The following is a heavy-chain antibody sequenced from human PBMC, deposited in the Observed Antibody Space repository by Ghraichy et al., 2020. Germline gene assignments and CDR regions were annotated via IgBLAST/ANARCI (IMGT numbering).Heavy chain of an antibody. CDR3: ARDLVPAAVDS. J-gene: IGHJ4*02. CDR1: GFNFSNYG. V-gene: IGHV3-33*08. CDR2: IWYDGSHK. Sequence: GGSLRLSCAASGFNFSNYGMHWVRQASGKGLEWVAVIWYDGSHKYYADSVKGRFTISRDNSENTLYMQMNSLRAEDTAVYYCARDLVPAAVDSWGQGTLVTVSS. D-gene: IGHD2-2*01.